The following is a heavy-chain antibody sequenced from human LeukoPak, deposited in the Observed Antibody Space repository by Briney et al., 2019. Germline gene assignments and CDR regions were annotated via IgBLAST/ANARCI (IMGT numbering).Heavy chain of an antibody. Sequence: PGGSLRLSCAASGLTFSSYAMSWVRQAPGKGLEWVSSVSDSGGSTYYADSVKGRFTISRDNSNNTLYLQMNSLRAEDTAVYYCAKRDTANWGQGTLVTVSS. CDR2: VSDSGGST. J-gene: IGHJ4*02. V-gene: IGHV3-23*01. CDR1: GLTFSSYA. CDR3: AKRDTAN. D-gene: IGHD5-18*01.